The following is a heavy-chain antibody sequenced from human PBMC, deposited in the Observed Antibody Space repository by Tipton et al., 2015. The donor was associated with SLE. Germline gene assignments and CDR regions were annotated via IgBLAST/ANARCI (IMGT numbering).Heavy chain of an antibody. V-gene: IGHV4-34*01. D-gene: IGHD1-26*01. J-gene: IGHJ3*02. CDR1: GGSFSGYY. Sequence: TLSLTRAVYGGSFSGYYWSWIRQPPGKGLEWIGEINHSGSTNYNPSLKSRVTISVDTSKNQFSLKLSSVTAADTAVNYCARGSGGHSGSYFGAFDIWGQGAMVTVSS. CDR3: ARGSGGHSGSYFGAFDI. CDR2: INHSGST.